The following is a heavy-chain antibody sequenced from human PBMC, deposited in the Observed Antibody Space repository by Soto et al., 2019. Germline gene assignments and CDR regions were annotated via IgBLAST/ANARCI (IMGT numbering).Heavy chain of an antibody. Sequence: WRSLTLSRPAAGFTFSSYAMSWVRQAPGKGLEWVSAISGSGGSTYYADSVKGRFTISRDNSKNTLYLQMNSLRAEDTAVYYCAKDGFDDYIWGSYRPYYYYYYMDVWGKGTTVTVSS. V-gene: IGHV3-23*01. CDR2: ISGSGGST. D-gene: IGHD3-16*02. CDR1: GFTFSSYA. J-gene: IGHJ6*03. CDR3: AKDGFDDYIWGSYRPYYYYYYMDV.